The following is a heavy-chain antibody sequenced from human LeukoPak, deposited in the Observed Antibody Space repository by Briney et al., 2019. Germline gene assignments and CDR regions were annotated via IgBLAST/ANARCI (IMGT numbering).Heavy chain of an antibody. J-gene: IGHJ3*02. CDR3: ARERRLYYDSSGYYYGAFDI. D-gene: IGHD3-22*01. Sequence: ASVKVSCKASGYTFTGYYMHWVRQAPGQGLEWMGWINPNSGGTNYAQKLQGRVTMTTDTSTSTAYMELRSLRSDDTAVYYCARERRLYYDSSGYYYGAFDIWGQGTMVTVSS. CDR2: INPNSGGT. V-gene: IGHV1-2*02. CDR1: GYTFTGYY.